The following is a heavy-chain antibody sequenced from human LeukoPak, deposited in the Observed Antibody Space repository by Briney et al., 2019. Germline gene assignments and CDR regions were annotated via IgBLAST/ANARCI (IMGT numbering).Heavy chain of an antibody. Sequence: SVKVSCKASGGTFSSYAISWVRQAPGQGLEWMGRIIPILGIANYAQKFQGRVTITADKSTSTAYMELSSLRSEDTAVYYCARALYSSGWDDYWGQGTLVTVSS. CDR2: IIPILGIA. CDR3: ARALYSSGWDDY. CDR1: GGTFSSYA. D-gene: IGHD6-19*01. V-gene: IGHV1-69*04. J-gene: IGHJ4*02.